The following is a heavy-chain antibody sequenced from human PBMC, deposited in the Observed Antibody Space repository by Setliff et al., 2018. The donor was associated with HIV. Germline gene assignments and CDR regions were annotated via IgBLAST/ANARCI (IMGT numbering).Heavy chain of an antibody. CDR3: ARDQTTSGWPHYFDSGGLGAFDI. Sequence: VASVKVSCKASGYTFATYGVTWVRQAPGRGLEWMGWINPYTGETNYIKKFQGRVAMTTDTSTSTAYMELRGLRSDDTAVYYCARDQTTSGWPHYFDSGGLGAFDIWGQGTMVTVSS. D-gene: IGHD3-22*01. CDR2: INPYTGET. V-gene: IGHV1-18*01. CDR1: GYTFATYG. J-gene: IGHJ3*02.